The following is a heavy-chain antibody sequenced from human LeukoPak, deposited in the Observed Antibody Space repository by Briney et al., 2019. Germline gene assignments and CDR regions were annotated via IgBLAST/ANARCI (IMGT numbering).Heavy chain of an antibody. V-gene: IGHV1-24*01. J-gene: IGHJ4*02. CDR3: ATVTDYYGSGSFDC. CDR1: GYTLTELS. Sequence: ASVKVSCKVSGYTLTELSMHWVRQAPGKGLEWMGGFDPEDGETIYAQKFQGRVTMTENTSTDTAYMELSSLRSEDTAVYYCATVTDYYGSGSFDCWGQGTLVTVSS. CDR2: FDPEDGET. D-gene: IGHD3-10*01.